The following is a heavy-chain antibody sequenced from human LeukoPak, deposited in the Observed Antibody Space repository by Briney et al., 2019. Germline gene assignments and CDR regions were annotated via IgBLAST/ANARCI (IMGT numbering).Heavy chain of an antibody. J-gene: IGHJ4*02. Sequence: PGGSLRLSCAASGFTFDDYAMHWVRQAPGKGLEWVSGISWNSGSIGYADSVKGRFTISRDNAKNSLYLQMNSLRAGDTALYYCAKDIVATIGGYYFDYWGQGTLATASS. D-gene: IGHD5-12*01. CDR3: AKDIVATIGGYYFDY. V-gene: IGHV3-9*01. CDR2: ISWNSGSI. CDR1: GFTFDDYA.